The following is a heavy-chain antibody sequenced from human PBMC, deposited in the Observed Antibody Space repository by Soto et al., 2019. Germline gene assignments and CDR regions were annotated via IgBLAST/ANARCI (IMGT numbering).Heavy chain of an antibody. V-gene: IGHV4-34*01. J-gene: IGHJ4*02. Sequence: SQTLSLTCAVYGGSFSGYYWSWIRQPPGKGLEWIGEINHSGSTNYNPSLKSRVTISVDTSKNQFSLKLSSVTAADTAVYYCAREMTTGTPRSFDYWGQGTLVTVSS. CDR1: GGSFSGYY. D-gene: IGHD1-1*01. CDR2: INHSGST. CDR3: AREMTTGTPRSFDY.